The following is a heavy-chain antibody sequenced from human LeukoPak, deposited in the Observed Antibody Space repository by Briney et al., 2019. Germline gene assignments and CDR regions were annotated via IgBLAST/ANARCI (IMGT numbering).Heavy chain of an antibody. CDR1: GFTFSSHW. D-gene: IGHD4-17*01. J-gene: IGHJ4*02. V-gene: IGHV3-7*02. Sequence: PGGSLRLSCAASGFTFSSHWMSWVRQAPGKGLEWVANIKQDGSEKYYVDSVKGRFTISRDNAKNSLYLQMNSLRAEDTAVYYCATSYGDYLFDYWGQGTLVTVSS. CDR2: IKQDGSEK. CDR3: ATSYGDYLFDY.